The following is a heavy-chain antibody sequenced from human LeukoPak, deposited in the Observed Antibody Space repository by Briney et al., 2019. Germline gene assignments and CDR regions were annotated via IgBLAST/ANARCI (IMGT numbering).Heavy chain of an antibody. D-gene: IGHD3-3*01. V-gene: IGHV3-53*01. J-gene: IGHJ4*02. CDR3: ARDDGRSGCAH. CDR2: ISGGGTA. CDR1: GFSVSNNY. Sequence: PGGSLTLSCAGSGFSVSNNYMSWVRQAPGKGLEWVSGISGGGTAHYADSVMGRFTVSRDNSKNTLHLQMNSLGAEDTAVYYCARDDGRSGCAHWGQGTLVTVSS.